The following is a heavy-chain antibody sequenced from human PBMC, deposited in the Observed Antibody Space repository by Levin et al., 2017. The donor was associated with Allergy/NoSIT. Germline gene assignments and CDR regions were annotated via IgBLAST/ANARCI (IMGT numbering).Heavy chain of an antibody. CDR3: ARAPGIITFGKGWDY. CDR2: ISGSGSSI. V-gene: IGHV3-21*01. D-gene: IGHD3-16*01. CDR1: GFTFSSYT. Sequence: PVGSLRLSCVVSGFTFSSYTMNWARQAPGKGLEWVSFISGSGSSIYYADSVKGRFTISRDNAKNSLYLQMNSLRAEDTAVYYCARAPGIITFGKGWDYWGQGTPVTVSS. J-gene: IGHJ4*02.